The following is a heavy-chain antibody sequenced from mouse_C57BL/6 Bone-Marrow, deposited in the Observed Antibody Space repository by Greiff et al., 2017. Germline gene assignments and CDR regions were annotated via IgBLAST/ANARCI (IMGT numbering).Heavy chain of an antibody. CDR2: ISSKRSNYAT. V-gene: IGHV10-3*01. Sequence: EVQRVESGGGLVQPKGSLKLSCAASGFTFHTYAMHWVRQAPGKGLELVARISSKRSNYATYYADSVNDRFTISRDDSQSMRYLQMNNMKTEDTAMYYCVTGKGFADLGQGTLVTVSA. CDR1: GFTFHTYA. J-gene: IGHJ3*01. CDR3: VTGKGFAD. D-gene: IGHD4-1*01.